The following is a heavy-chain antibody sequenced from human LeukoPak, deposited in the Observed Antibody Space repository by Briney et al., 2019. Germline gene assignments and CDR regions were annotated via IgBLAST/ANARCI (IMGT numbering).Heavy chain of an antibody. CDR2: INPNSGGT. CDR3: ARDQGGGATDFDY. CDR1: GYTFNVYY. V-gene: IGHV1-2*02. Sequence: GASVKVSCKASGYTFNVYYIHWVRQAPGQGLEWMGWINPNSGGTNCAQKFQGRVTMTRDTSISTVYMELSRLTSDDTAVYYCARDQGGGATDFDYWGQGTLVTVSS. J-gene: IGHJ4*02. D-gene: IGHD1-26*01.